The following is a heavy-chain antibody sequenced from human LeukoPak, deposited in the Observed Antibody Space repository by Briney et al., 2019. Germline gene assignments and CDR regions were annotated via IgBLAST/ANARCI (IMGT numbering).Heavy chain of an antibody. CDR3: ARGIAAAGDYYYYGMDV. D-gene: IGHD6-13*01. CDR2: ISAYNGNT. Sequence: ASVKVSCKASGYTFTSYGISWVRQAPGQGLERMGWISAYNGNTNYAQKLQGRVTMTTDTSTSTAYMELRSLRSDDTAVYYCARGIAAAGDYYYYGMDVWGQGTTVTVSS. V-gene: IGHV1-18*01. CDR1: GYTFTSYG. J-gene: IGHJ6*02.